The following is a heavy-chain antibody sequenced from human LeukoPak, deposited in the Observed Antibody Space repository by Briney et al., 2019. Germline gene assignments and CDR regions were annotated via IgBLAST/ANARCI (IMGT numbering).Heavy chain of an antibody. Sequence: ASVKVSCKASGYTFTGYYMHWVRQAPGQGLEWMGWINPNSGGTNYAQKFQGRVTMTRDTSISTAYMELSRLRSDDTAVYYCAIAAAGTSWFDPWGQGTLVTVSS. CDR2: INPNSGGT. J-gene: IGHJ5*02. CDR3: AIAAAGTSWFDP. D-gene: IGHD6-13*01. V-gene: IGHV1-2*02. CDR1: GYTFTGYY.